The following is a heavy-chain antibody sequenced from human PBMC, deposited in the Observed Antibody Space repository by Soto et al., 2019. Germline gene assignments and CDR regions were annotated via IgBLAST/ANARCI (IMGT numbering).Heavy chain of an antibody. V-gene: IGHV3-23*05. Sequence: EVQLLESGGDLVQPGGSLKLSCAASGFPFRNFAMAWVRQAPGKGLEWVSIISNSGSSIYHGDSVKGRFTTSRDNSKGTLSLHMRGVRIDDTAVYFCARADLLWDSFDLWGQGTLVTVSS. J-gene: IGHJ4*02. CDR3: ARADLLWDSFDL. CDR2: ISNSGSSI. CDR1: GFPFRNFA. D-gene: IGHD2-2*01.